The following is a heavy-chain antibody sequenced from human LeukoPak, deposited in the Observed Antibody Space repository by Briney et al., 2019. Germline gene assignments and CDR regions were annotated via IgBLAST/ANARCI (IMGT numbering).Heavy chain of an antibody. V-gene: IGHV4-34*01. D-gene: IGHD3-10*01. CDR1: GGSFSGYY. CDR2: INHSGST. Sequence: SETLSLTCAVYGGSFSGYYWSWIRQPPGKGLEWIGEINHSGSTNYNPSLKSRVTISVDTSKNQFSLKLSSVTAADTAVYYCARVRGGKGWFGPWGQGTLVTVSS. J-gene: IGHJ5*02. CDR3: ARVRGGKGWFGP.